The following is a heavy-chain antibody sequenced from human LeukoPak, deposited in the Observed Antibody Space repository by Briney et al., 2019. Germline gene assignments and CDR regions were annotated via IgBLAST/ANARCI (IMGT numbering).Heavy chain of an antibody. J-gene: IGHJ4*02. V-gene: IGHV1-69*13. CDR3: ARDLGWSIAAPG. CDR2: IIPIFGTA. CDR1: GGTFSSYA. D-gene: IGHD6-6*01. Sequence: ASVKVSCKASGGTFSSYAFSWVRQAPGQGLEWMGGIIPIFGTANYAQKFQGRVTITADESTSTAYMELSSLRSEDTAVYYCARDLGWSIAAPGWGQGTLVTVSS.